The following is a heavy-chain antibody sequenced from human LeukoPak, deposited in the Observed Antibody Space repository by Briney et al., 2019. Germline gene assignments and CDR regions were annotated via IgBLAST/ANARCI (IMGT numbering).Heavy chain of an antibody. D-gene: IGHD3-10*01. CDR2: INPNSGST. V-gene: IGHV1-46*01. CDR3: ARVAVWVGESKQYYFYY. CDR1: GYTFTSYY. J-gene: IGHJ4*02. Sequence: GASVKVSCKASGYTFTSYYMHWVRQAPGQGLEWVGIINPNSGSTSYAQKFQGRVTMTRDTSTSTVYMELSSLRSEDTAVYYCARVAVWVGESKQYYFYYWGQGTLVTVSS.